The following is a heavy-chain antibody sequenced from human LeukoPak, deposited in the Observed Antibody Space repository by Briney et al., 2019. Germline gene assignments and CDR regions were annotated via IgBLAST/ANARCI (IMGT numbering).Heavy chain of an antibody. D-gene: IGHD2-8*01. CDR1: GFTFGSYA. J-gene: IGHJ4*02. V-gene: IGHV3-30-3*01. CDR2: ISYDGSNK. Sequence: GGSLRLSCAASGFTFGSYAMHWVRQAPGKGLEWVAVISYDGSNKYYADSVKGRFTISRDNSKNTLYLQMNRLRDEDTAVYYCARDHTGAYCTNGVCYSFDYWGQGTLVTVSS. CDR3: ARDHTGAYCTNGVCYSFDY.